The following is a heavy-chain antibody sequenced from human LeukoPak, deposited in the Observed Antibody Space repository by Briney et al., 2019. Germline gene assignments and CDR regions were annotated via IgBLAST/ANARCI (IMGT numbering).Heavy chain of an antibody. CDR2: MSPNSGDT. Sequence: ASVTVSCKASGYTSTSYDFNWVRQATGQRPEWMGWMSPNSGDTGYAQKFQDRVTMTRNTSISTAYMELSSLRSDDTAVYYCARGPPNWGYDYWGPGTLVTVSS. J-gene: IGHJ4*02. CDR1: GYTSTSYD. V-gene: IGHV1-8*01. CDR3: ARGPPNWGYDY. D-gene: IGHD7-27*01.